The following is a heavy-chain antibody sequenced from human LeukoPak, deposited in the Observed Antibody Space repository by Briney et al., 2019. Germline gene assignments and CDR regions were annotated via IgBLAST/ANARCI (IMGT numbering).Heavy chain of an antibody. V-gene: IGHV3-48*03. Sequence: PGGSLRLSCAASGFTFSSFEMNWVRQAPGKGLEWISYIDSRGSTIYYADSVKGRFTISRDNAKNTLFLQMNSLRAEDTAVYYCARDWSALGYWGQGSLVTVSS. J-gene: IGHJ4*02. D-gene: IGHD3-3*01. CDR1: GFTFSSFE. CDR3: ARDWSALGY. CDR2: IDSRGSTI.